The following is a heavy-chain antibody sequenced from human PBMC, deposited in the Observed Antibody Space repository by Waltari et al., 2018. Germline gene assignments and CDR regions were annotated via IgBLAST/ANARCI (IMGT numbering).Heavy chain of an antibody. CDR1: GGHFRSYA. CDR2: IIPIFGTA. D-gene: IGHD1-7*01. J-gene: IGHJ6*02. Sequence: QVQLVQSAAEVKKPGSSVTVSCKASGGHFRSYAIRGVRQAPGQGLEWMGGIIPIFGTANYAQKFQGRVTITADESTSTAYMELSSLRSEDTAVYYCARVVTGTGYYYGMDVWGQGTTVTVSS. V-gene: IGHV1-69*13. CDR3: ARVVTGTGYYYGMDV.